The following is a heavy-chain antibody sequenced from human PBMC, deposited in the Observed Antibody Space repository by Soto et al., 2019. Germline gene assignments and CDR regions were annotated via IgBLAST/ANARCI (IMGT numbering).Heavy chain of an antibody. CDR1: GYTFTSYG. V-gene: IGHV1-18*01. Sequence: GASVKVSCKASGYTFTSYGISWVRQAPGQGLEWMGWISAYNGNTNYAQKLQGRVTMTTDTSTSTAYMELRSLRSDDTAVYYCARVGYCSSTSCYFHGWFDPWGQGTLVTVSS. CDR3: ARVGYCSSTSCYFHGWFDP. CDR2: ISAYNGNT. D-gene: IGHD2-2*01. J-gene: IGHJ5*02.